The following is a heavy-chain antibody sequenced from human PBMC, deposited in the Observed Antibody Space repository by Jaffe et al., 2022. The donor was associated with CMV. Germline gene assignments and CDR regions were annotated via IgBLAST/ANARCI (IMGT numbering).Heavy chain of an antibody. CDR2: INAGNGNT. CDR1: GYTFTSYA. V-gene: IGHV1-3*01. CDR3: AREGPRGWHRFDY. D-gene: IGHD3-10*01. Sequence: QVQLVQSGAEVKKPGASVKVSCKASGYTFTSYAMHWVRQAPGQRLEWMGWINAGNGNTKYSQKFQGRVTITRDTSASTAYMELSSLRSEDTAVYYCAREGPRGWHRFDYWGQGTLVTVSS. J-gene: IGHJ4*02.